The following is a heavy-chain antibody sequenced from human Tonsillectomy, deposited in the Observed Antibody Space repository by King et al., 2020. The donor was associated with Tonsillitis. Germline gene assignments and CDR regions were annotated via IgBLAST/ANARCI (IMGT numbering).Heavy chain of an antibody. V-gene: IGHV3-23*04. Sequence: QLVGAGGGFVQPGGSLRLSFAASWFTFCSYSMSWVRPAPGKGLGGVSGIWNRGGNTNYADSVKGPFTLSRDNSKNTPYLQMNNLRAGGTAAYYCAKDGHSSGWYYFDYWGQGTLVTVSS. D-gene: IGHD6-19*01. J-gene: IGHJ4*02. CDR2: IWNRGGNT. CDR3: AKDGHSSGWYYFDY. CDR1: WFTFCSYS.